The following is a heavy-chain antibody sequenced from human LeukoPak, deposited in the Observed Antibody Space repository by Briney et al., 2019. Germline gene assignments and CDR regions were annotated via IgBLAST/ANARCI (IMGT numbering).Heavy chain of an antibody. J-gene: IGHJ4*02. CDR1: GDSLSELS. Sequence: ASVKVSCKGSGDSLSELSMHWVRQAPGKGLEWMGGFNPEDGGILYEQRFQGRVSMTEDTSTDTAYMDLRSLRSEDTAVYFCLPSGGLRGFYSALWGQGVLVTVSS. D-gene: IGHD4-17*01. CDR2: FNPEDGGI. CDR3: LPSGGLRGFYSAL. V-gene: IGHV1-24*01.